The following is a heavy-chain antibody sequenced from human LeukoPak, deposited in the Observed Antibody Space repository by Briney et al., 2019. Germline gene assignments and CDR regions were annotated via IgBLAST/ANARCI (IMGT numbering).Heavy chain of an antibody. CDR2: INPNSGGT. V-gene: IGHV1-2*06. J-gene: IGHJ4*02. CDR1: GYTFTNYY. CDR3: ARDLYYYDSSGYYYTVNY. D-gene: IGHD3-22*01. Sequence: APVKVSCKTSGYTFTNYYIHWVRQAPGQGLEWMGRINPNSGGTNYAQKFQGRVTMTRDTSISTAYMELSRLRSDDTAVYYCARDLYYYDSSGYYYTVNYWGQGTLVTVSS.